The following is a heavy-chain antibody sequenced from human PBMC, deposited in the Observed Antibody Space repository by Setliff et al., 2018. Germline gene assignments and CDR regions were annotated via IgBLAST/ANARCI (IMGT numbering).Heavy chain of an antibody. CDR3: ARINFYVSSGYYYAPEL. Sequence: ASVKVSCKASGYTFAESIVSWVRQVPGQGLEWMGWINNYNFNTQYAQKFQGRVAVTTDTSTTTAYMELRSLRADDTAVYYCARINFYVSSGYYYAPELWGQGTTVTVSS. V-gene: IGHV1-18*04. CDR2: INNYNFNT. J-gene: IGHJ4*02. CDR1: GYTFAESI. D-gene: IGHD3-22*01.